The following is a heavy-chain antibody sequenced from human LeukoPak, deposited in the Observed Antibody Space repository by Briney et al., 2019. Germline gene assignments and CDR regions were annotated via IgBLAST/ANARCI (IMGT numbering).Heavy chain of an antibody. CDR1: GFTFSSYG. V-gene: IGHV3-33*06. CDR3: AKDGLEGTGFDY. Sequence: PGGSLRLSCAASGFTFSSYGMHWVRQAPGKGLEWVAVIWYDGSNKYYADSVKGRLTISRDNSKNTLYLQMNSLRAEDTAVYYCAKDGLEGTGFDYWGQGTLVTVSS. D-gene: IGHD1/OR15-1a*01. CDR2: IWYDGSNK. J-gene: IGHJ4*02.